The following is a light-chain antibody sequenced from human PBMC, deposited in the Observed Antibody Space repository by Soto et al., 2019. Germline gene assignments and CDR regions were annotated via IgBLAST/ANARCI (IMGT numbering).Light chain of an antibody. CDR2: DAS. J-gene: IGKJ4*01. CDR3: QHRSNWPQLT. CDR1: QSVNSY. V-gene: IGKV3-11*01. Sequence: EIVLTQSPATLSLSPGERATLSCRTSQSVNSYLAWYQQKPCQAPRLLIYDASNRATGIPARFSGSGSGTDFTLIISGLEPEDFAVYYCQHRSNWPQLTFGGGTKVEIK.